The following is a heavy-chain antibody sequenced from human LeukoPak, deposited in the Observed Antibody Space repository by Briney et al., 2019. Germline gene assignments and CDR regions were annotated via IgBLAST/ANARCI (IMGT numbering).Heavy chain of an antibody. CDR1: GGSISSGDYY. CDR2: IYHSGTT. D-gene: IGHD3-3*01. Sequence: SQTPSLTCTVSGGSISSGDYYWSWIRQPPGKGLEWIGYIYHSGTTYYKPSLKSRLTISVDTSENQFSLKMTSVTAADTAVYYCARLATNPNVKSGYSDWGQGTLVTVSS. J-gene: IGHJ4*02. CDR3: ARLATNPNVKSGYSD. V-gene: IGHV4-30-4*08.